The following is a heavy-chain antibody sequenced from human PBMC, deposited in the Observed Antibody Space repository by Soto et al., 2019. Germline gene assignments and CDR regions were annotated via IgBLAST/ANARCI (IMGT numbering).Heavy chain of an antibody. D-gene: IGHD3-3*01. CDR3: ARDSPANDFWSGYYLALDY. CDR2: IIPIFGTA. J-gene: IGHJ4*02. V-gene: IGHV1-69*01. CDR1: GGTFSSYA. Sequence: QVQLVQSGAEVKKPGSSVKVSCTASGGTFSSYAISWVRQAPGQGLEWMGGIIPIFGTANYAQKFQGRVTSTADESTSTAYMELSSLRSEDTAVYYCARDSPANDFWSGYYLALDYWGQGTLVTVSS.